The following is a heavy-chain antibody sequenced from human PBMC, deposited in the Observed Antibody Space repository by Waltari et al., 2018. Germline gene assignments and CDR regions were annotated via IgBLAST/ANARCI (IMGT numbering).Heavy chain of an antibody. D-gene: IGHD3-10*01. CDR1: GFPFRYSW. CDR3: AKDRGWFRFDY. CDR2: IKEDGSRK. J-gene: IGHJ4*02. V-gene: IGHV3-7*01. Sequence: EVQLAESGGGLVQPGGSLRLACAASGFPFRYSWLSWVRQAPGKGLEWVAQIKEDGSRKYYVGSVRDRFTISRDNAKNSLYLEMNSLRDEDTAVYYCAKDRGWFRFDYWGQGTLVTVSP.